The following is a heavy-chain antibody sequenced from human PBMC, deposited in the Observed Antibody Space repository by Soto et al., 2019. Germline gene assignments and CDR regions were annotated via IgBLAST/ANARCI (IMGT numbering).Heavy chain of an antibody. D-gene: IGHD4-17*01. CDR2: IYHSGST. J-gene: IGHJ5*02. CDR3: ARGGATVVKNWFDP. V-gene: IGHV4-30-2*01. CDR1: GGSISSGGYS. Sequence: PSETLSLTCAVSGGSISSGGYSWSWIRQPPGKGLEWIGYIYHSGSTYYNPSLKSRVTISVDRSKNQFSLKLSSVTAADTAVYYCARGGATVVKNWFDPWGQGTLVTVSS.